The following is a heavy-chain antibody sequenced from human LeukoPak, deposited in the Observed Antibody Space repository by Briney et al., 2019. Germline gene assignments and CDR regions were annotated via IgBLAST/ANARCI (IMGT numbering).Heavy chain of an antibody. CDR3: ARDSTVVPARPYYEFGMDA. CDR1: GGSISSYY. D-gene: IGHD2-2*01. V-gene: IGHV4-4*07. Sequence: SETLSLTCTVSGGSISSYYWSWIRQPPGKGLEWIGRIYSSGSTNYNPSLKSRVTISVDTSKNQFSLKLSSVTAADTAVYYCARDSTVVPARPYYEFGMDAWGKGTTVTVSS. CDR2: IYSSGST. J-gene: IGHJ6*04.